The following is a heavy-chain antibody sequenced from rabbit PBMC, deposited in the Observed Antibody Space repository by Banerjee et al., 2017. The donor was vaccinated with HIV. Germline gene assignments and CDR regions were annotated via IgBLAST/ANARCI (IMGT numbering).Heavy chain of an antibody. CDR3: ARDLAGVIGWNFNL. CDR1: GIDFSSVYY. V-gene: IGHV1S40*01. Sequence: QSLEESGGDLVKPEGSLTLTCKASGIDFSSVYYMFWVRQAPGKGLEWIACICTGSSGSTYYASWAKGRFTISKASWTTVTLQMTSLTAADTASYFCARDLAGVIGWNFNLWGQGTLVTVS. CDR2: ICTGSSGST. D-gene: IGHD4-1*01. J-gene: IGHJ4*01.